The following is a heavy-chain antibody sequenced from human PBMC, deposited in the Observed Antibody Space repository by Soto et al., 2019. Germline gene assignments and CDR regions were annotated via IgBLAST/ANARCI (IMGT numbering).Heavy chain of an antibody. V-gene: IGHV2-70*01. J-gene: IGHJ4*02. CDR1: GFSLSTSGMC. CDR2: IDWDDVK. D-gene: IGHD3-22*01. Sequence: SGPTGEPTQTLTLTCTFSGFSLSTSGMCVSWIRQPPGKALEWLALIDWDDVKYYSTSLKTRLTISKDTSNNQVVLTMTNMDPVDIFMYYCARIRDYYDSSGYFDYWGQGTLVTVSS. CDR3: ARIRDYYDSSGYFDY.